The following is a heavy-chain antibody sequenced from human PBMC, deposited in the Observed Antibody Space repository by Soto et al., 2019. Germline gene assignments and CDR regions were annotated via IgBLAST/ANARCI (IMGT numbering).Heavy chain of an antibody. J-gene: IGHJ4*02. CDR2: IYYSGST. CDR3: ARMVGDCSGGSCYVWTFDY. V-gene: IGHV4-59*08. D-gene: IGHD2-15*01. Sequence: SETLSLTCTVSGGSISSYYWSWIRQPPGKGLEWIGYIYYSGSTNYNPSLKSRVTISVDTSKNQFSLKLSSVTAADTAVYYCARMVGDCSGGSCYVWTFDYWGQGTLVTVSS. CDR1: GGSISSYY.